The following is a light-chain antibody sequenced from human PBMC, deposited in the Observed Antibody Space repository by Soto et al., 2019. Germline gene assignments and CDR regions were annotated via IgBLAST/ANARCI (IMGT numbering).Light chain of an antibody. V-gene: IGLV2-8*01. CDR2: EVS. CDR1: SSDVGGYNY. CDR3: CSLAGINVV. Sequence: QSALTQPPSASGSPGQSVTISCTGTSSDVGGYNYVSWYQQHPDKVPKLMIFEVSKRPSGVPDRFSGSKSGNTASLTVSGLQAEDEAHYYCCSLAGINVVFGGGTKVTVL. J-gene: IGLJ2*01.